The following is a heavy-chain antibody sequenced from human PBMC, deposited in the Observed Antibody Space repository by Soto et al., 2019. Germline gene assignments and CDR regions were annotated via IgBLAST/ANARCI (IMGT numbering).Heavy chain of an antibody. J-gene: IGHJ5*02. CDR1: GGSISYNSYY. CDR2: IFYTGTT. Sequence: QLKLQESGPGLVKPSETLSLTCSVSGGSISYNSYYWGWIRQPPGKGLEWVGGIFYTGTTYYSPSLKDRVTISVDTAKNSFSLNLTSVTAADTAVYFCARLVVVAPVANAWGQGTLVTVSS. CDR3: ARLVVVAPVANA. D-gene: IGHD2-2*01. V-gene: IGHV4-39*02.